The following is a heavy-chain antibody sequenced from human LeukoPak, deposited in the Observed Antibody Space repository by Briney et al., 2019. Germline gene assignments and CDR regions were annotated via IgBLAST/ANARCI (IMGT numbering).Heavy chain of an antibody. Sequence: GASVKVSCKASGYTFTGYYMHWVRQAPGQGLEWMEWINPNSGGTNYAQKFQGRVTMTRDTSISTAYMELSRLRSDDTAVYYCAREVWYDSSGGNWFDPWGQGTLVTVSS. CDR2: INPNSGGT. D-gene: IGHD3-22*01. V-gene: IGHV1-2*02. J-gene: IGHJ5*02. CDR3: AREVWYDSSGGNWFDP. CDR1: GYTFTGYY.